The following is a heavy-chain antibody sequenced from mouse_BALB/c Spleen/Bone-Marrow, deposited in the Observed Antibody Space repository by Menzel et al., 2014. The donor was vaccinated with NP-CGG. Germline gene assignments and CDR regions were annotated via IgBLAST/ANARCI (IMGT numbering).Heavy chain of an antibody. CDR2: IYTNDGST. J-gene: IGHJ4*01. CDR1: GFTFSTYY. CDR3: ARRAFYALDY. V-gene: IGHV5-6-2*01. Sequence: EVHLVESGGGLVKVGESLKLSCAASGFTFSTYYMSWVRQTPGKRLELVAAIYTNDGSTYYPDTVKGRFAISRDNAKNTLYLQMNSLKSEDTALYYCARRAFYALDYWGQGTSVTVSS.